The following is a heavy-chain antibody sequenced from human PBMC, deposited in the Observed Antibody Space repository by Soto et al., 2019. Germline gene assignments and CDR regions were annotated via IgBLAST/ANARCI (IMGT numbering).Heavy chain of an antibody. J-gene: IGHJ4*02. CDR3: TKARDQYYDFWSGYPVDY. CDR2: ISGSGGST. Sequence: PGGSLRLSCAASGCTFSSYAMSWVRQAPGKGLEWVSAISGSGGSTYYADSVKGRFTISRDNSKNTLYLQMNSLRAEDTAVYYCTKARDQYYDFWSGYPVDYWGQGTLVTVSS. D-gene: IGHD3-3*01. CDR1: GCTFSSYA. V-gene: IGHV3-23*01.